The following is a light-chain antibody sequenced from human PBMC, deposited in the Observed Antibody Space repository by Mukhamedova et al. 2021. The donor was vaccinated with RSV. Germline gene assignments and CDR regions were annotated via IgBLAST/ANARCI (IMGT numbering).Light chain of an antibody. CDR2: DVS. CDR1: GGYNY. Sequence: GGYNYVSWYQQHPGKAPKLMIYDVSNRPSGVSNRFSGSKSGNTASLTISGLQAEDEADYYCSSYTSSSTFDVVFGGGTKLTVL. J-gene: IGLJ2*01. CDR3: SSYTSSSTFDVV. V-gene: IGLV2-14*04.